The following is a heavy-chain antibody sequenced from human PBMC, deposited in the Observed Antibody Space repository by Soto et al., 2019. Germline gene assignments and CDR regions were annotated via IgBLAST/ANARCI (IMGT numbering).Heavy chain of an antibody. CDR2: ISYDGSNK. J-gene: IGHJ4*02. Sequence: GGSLRLSCAASGFTFSSYGMHWVRQAPGKGLEWVAVISYDGSNKYYADSVKGRFTISRDNSKNTLYLQMNSLRAEDTAVYYCAKFPSPSHFFDYWGQGTLVTVSS. CDR1: GFTFSSYG. CDR3: AKFPSPSHFFDY. V-gene: IGHV3-30*18. D-gene: IGHD2-2*01.